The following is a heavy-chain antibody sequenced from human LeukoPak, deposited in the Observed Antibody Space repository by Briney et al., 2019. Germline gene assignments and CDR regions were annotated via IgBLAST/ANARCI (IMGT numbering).Heavy chain of an antibody. CDR1: GFTFSSYA. V-gene: IGHV3-23*01. CDR3: SSHPHSSTWYLPP. Sequence: GGSLRLSCAASGFTFSSYAMSWVRQAPGKGLEWVSAISGSGGSTYYADSVKGRFTISRDNSKNTLYLQMNSLRAEDTAVYYCSSHPHSSTWYLPPWGQGTLVTVSS. CDR2: ISGSGGST. D-gene: IGHD6-13*01. J-gene: IGHJ5*02.